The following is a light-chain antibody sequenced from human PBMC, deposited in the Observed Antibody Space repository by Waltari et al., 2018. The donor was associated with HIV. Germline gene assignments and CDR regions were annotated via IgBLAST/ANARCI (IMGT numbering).Light chain of an antibody. Sequence: QSGLSQPPSTSRPPGQRVVIPCSGRSSNAGKNYVSWFQQVSGAAPRLLIYRNDRRPSGVPDRFTAAKSGTSASLVISGLRSDDEAEYFCASWDDALSSWLFGGGTRLTVL. CDR3: ASWDDALSSWL. V-gene: IGLV1-47*01. CDR2: RND. CDR1: SSNAGKNY. J-gene: IGLJ6*01.